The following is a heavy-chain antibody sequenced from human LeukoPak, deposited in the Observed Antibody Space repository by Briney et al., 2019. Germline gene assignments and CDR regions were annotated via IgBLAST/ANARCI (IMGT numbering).Heavy chain of an antibody. D-gene: IGHD3-10*01. Sequence: GASVKVSCKASGYTFTSYDINWVRQATGQGLEWMGWMNPNSGSTGYAQKFQGRVTMTRNTSISTAYMELSSLRSEDTAVYYCAREAPMSGSYFYYFDYWGQGTLVTVSS. CDR1: GYTFTSYD. V-gene: IGHV1-8*01. CDR2: MNPNSGST. J-gene: IGHJ4*02. CDR3: AREAPMSGSYFYYFDY.